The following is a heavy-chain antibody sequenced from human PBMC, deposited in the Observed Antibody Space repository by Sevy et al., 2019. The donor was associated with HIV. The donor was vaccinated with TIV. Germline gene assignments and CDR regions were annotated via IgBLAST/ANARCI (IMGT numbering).Heavy chain of an antibody. V-gene: IGHV3-11*01. CDR1: GFTFSDYY. Sequence: GGSLRLSCAASGFTFSDYYMSWIRQAPGKGLEWVSYISSSGSTIYYAGSVKGLITISRDNAKNSRYLQMNSLRAEETVVYYCARDLSFITIFGVVTYYGMDVWGQGTTVTVTS. CDR2: ISSSGSTI. D-gene: IGHD3-3*01. CDR3: ARDLSFITIFGVVTYYGMDV. J-gene: IGHJ6*02.